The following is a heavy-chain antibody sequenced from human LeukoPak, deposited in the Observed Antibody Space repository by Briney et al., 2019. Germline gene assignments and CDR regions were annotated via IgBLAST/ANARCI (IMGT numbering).Heavy chain of an antibody. J-gene: IGHJ4*02. CDR3: ARDRRGYCSGGSCYSHYYFDY. Sequence: GGSLRLSCTVSGFTVSSNSMSWVRQAPGKGLEWVSYISSSGSTIYYADSVKGRFTISRDNAKNSLYLQMNSLRAEDTAVYYCARDRRGYCSGGSCYSHYYFDYWGQGTLVTVSS. D-gene: IGHD2-15*01. V-gene: IGHV3-11*01. CDR1: GFTVSSNS. CDR2: ISSSGSTI.